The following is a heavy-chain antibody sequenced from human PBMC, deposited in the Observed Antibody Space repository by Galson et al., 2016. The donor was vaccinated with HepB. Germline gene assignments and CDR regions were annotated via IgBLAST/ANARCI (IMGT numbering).Heavy chain of an antibody. J-gene: IGHJ4*02. D-gene: IGHD6-13*01. CDR1: RYSFTSYA. CDR2: INTNSGNP. CDR3: AMPASYSISWHAGEY. Sequence: SVKVSCKASRYSFTSYAMNWVRQAPGQGLEWMGWINTNSGNPTYAQGFTGRFVFSLDTSVSTAYLQISSLKAEDTAVYYCAMPASYSISWHAGEYWGQGTLVTVSS. V-gene: IGHV7-4-1*02.